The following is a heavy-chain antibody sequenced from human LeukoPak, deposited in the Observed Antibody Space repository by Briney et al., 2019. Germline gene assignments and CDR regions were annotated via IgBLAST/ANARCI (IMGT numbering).Heavy chain of an antibody. Sequence: SETLSLTCTVSDGSISSYYWSWIRQPPGKGLEWIGHIYDSGSTNYNPSLKSRVTISVDTSKNQFSLKLSSVTAADTAVYYCARSDRYSGSYYWGQGTLVTVSS. CDR1: DGSISSYY. V-gene: IGHV4-59*01. D-gene: IGHD1-26*01. J-gene: IGHJ4*02. CDR3: ARSDRYSGSYY. CDR2: IYDSGST.